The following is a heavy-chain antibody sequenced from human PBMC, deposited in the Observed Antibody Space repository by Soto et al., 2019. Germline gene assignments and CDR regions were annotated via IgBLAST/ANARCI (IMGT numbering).Heavy chain of an antibody. CDR2: IYHSVST. CDR1: GGSISSSNW. CDR3: ARAKGYCSRTSCYTEGCFDP. J-gene: IGHJ5*02. Sequence: SETLSLTCAVSGGSISSSNWWRWVRQPPGKGLEWIGEIYHSVSTNYNPSLKSRVTISVDKSKNPFSLKLSSVTAADTAVYYCARAKGYCSRTSCYTEGCFDPWGQGNRVTVSS. V-gene: IGHV4-4*02. D-gene: IGHD2-2*02.